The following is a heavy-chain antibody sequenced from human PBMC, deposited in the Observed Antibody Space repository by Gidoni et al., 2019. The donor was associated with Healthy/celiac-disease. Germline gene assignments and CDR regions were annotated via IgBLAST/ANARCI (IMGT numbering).Heavy chain of an antibody. D-gene: IGHD6-13*01. V-gene: IGHV4-34*01. J-gene: IGHJ4*02. CDR3: ARYSSSWDYFDY. CDR1: GGSFSGYY. Sequence: QVQLQQWGAGLLKPSETLSLTCALYGGSFSGYYWSWIRQPPGKGLEWIGEINHSGSTNYNPSLKSRVTISVDTSKNQFSLKLSSVTAADTAVYYCARYSSSWDYFDYWGQGTLVTVSS. CDR2: INHSGST.